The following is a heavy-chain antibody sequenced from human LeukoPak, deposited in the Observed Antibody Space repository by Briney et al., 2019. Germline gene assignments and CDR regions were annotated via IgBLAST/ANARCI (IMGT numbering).Heavy chain of an antibody. CDR2: IYPGDSDT. V-gene: IGHV5-51*01. CDR3: ARGYYDSSGYYFSDAFDI. CDR1: GYSFTSYW. Sequence: GESLKISCKGSGYSFTSYWIGWVRQMPGKGLEWMGIIYPGDSDTRYSPSFQGKVTISADKSISTAYLQWSSLKASDTAMYYCARGYYDSSGYYFSDAFDIWGQGTMVTVSS. D-gene: IGHD3-22*01. J-gene: IGHJ3*02.